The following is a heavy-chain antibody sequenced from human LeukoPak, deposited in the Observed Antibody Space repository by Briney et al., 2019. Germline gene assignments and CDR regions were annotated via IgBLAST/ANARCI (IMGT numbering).Heavy chain of an antibody. CDR1: GGSIISSSYY. D-gene: IGHD3-22*01. CDR3: ARQDSSGYYDYYFDY. V-gene: IGHV4-39*01. Sequence: SETLSLTCTVSGGSIISSSYYWGWIRQPPGKGLEWIGTISYTGNTYYNPSLKSRVTISVDTSKNQFSLKLSSVTAADTTVYYCARQDSSGYYDYYFDYWGQGTLVTVSS. CDR2: ISYTGNT. J-gene: IGHJ4*02.